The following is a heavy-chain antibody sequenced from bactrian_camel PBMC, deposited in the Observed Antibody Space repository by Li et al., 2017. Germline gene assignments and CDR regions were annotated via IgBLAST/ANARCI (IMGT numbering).Heavy chain of an antibody. J-gene: IGHJ4*01. V-gene: IGHV3S35*01. CDR3: AAADRSYDGSWCFRDMGSYEYNF. D-gene: IGHD6*01. CDR1: GFTFSTYP. Sequence: DVQLVESGGGLVQPGGSLRLSCAASGFTFSTYPMTWVRQRPGKGLEWVSYINSGGGSTFYADHVKGRFTISDDSSKNTVYLEMNNLLPEDTAVYYCAAADRSYDGSWCFRDMGSYEYNFWGQGTQVTVS. CDR2: INSGGGST.